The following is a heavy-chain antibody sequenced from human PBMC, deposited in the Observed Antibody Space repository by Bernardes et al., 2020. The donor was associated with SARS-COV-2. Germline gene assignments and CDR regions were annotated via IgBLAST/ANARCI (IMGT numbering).Heavy chain of an antibody. D-gene: IGHD2-2*01. J-gene: IGHJ6*02. CDR1: GFSFSNTE. CDR2: ISASGKTT. V-gene: IGHV3-48*03. CDR3: ARAGDIVVVPAATVEGYYYYAMDV. Sequence: GGSLRLSCAPSGFSFSNTEMNWVRQAPGKGLEWVSYISASGKTTYYADSVKGRFTISRDNAMSSLSLQMNSLRAEDTAVYYCARAGDIVVVPAATVEGYYYYAMDVWGQGTTVTVSS.